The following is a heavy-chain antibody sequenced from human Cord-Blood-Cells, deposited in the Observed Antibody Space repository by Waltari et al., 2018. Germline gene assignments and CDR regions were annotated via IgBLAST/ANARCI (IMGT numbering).Heavy chain of an antibody. J-gene: IGHJ4*02. Sequence: QVQLVQSGAEVKNPGASVKVSCKASGYTFTGYYMHWVRQAPGQGLEWMGWINPDSGSTNHAPKIQGRVTMTRDTSISTDYMELSRLRSDDTAVYYCARVKGITGTFDYWGQGTLVTVSS. CDR1: GYTFTGYY. CDR3: ARVKGITGTFDY. CDR2: INPDSGST. V-gene: IGHV1-2*02. D-gene: IGHD1-20*01.